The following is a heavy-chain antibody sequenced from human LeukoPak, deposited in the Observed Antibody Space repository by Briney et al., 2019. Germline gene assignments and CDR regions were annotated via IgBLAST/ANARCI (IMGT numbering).Heavy chain of an antibody. D-gene: IGHD1-1*01. CDR1: GYRFSSNH. J-gene: IGHJ4*02. CDR2: IKSGGGGT. Sequence: ASVKVSCTASGYRFSSNHMHWVRQAPGKGLEWMGIIKSGGGGTTYAQKVQGRIALTRDTSTTTFYMDLNNLRFEDTAVYYGARDSNWAFDSWGQGTLVTVSS. V-gene: IGHV1-46*01. CDR3: ARDSNWAFDS.